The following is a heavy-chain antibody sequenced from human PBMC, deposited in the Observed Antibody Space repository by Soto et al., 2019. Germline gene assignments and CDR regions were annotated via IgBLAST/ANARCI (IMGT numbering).Heavy chain of an antibody. J-gene: IGHJ2*01. V-gene: IGHV1-69*12. D-gene: IGHD5-12*01. CDR2: IIPIFGTV. Sequence: QVQLVQSGAEVKKPGSSVTVSCKASGGTFSSYSISWVRQAPGQGLEWMGGIIPIFGTVNYAQKVQGRVTITADESTSTAYRELSSLRSEHTAVYYCARGNHRSLQLRYFALWGRGTLVTVSS. CDR1: GGTFSSYS. CDR3: ARGNHRSLQLRYFAL.